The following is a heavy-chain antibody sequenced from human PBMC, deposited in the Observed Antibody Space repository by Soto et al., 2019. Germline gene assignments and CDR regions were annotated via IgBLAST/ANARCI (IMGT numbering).Heavy chain of an antibody. Sequence: PGGSLRLSCAASGFIFTNYVINWVRQAPGKGLEWVSVIGGRGNSAYYADSVQGRFTISRDNSKNTLSLQMSSLTADDTAIYYCVREGRGSFDFWGRGTMVTVSS. CDR2: IGGRGNSA. D-gene: IGHD5-12*01. CDR3: VREGRGSFDF. CDR1: GFIFTNYV. J-gene: IGHJ3*01. V-gene: IGHV3-23*01.